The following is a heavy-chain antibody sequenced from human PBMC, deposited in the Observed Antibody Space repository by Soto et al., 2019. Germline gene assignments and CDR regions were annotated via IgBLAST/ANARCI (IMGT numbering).Heavy chain of an antibody. V-gene: IGHV4-39*01. CDR2: IYYSGST. CDR1: GGSISSSSYY. CDR3: ARHPYYDFWSGPHGWFDP. J-gene: IGHJ5*02. D-gene: IGHD3-3*01. Sequence: SETLSLTCTVSGGSISSSSYYWGWIRQPPGKGLEWIGSIYYSGSTYYNPSLKSRVTISVDTSKNQFSLKLSSVTAADTAVYYCARHPYYDFWSGPHGWFDPWGQGTLVTVSS.